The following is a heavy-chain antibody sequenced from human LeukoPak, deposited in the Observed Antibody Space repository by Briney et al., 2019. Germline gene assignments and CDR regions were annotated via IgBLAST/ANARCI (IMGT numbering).Heavy chain of an antibody. CDR2: ISSSSSYI. J-gene: IGHJ6*02. CDR3: TKGGRVASAATRPTYYYGMDV. D-gene: IGHD2-15*01. CDR1: GFTFSSYS. Sequence: GGSLRLSCAASGFTFSSYSMNWVRQAPGKGLEWVSSISSSSSYIYYADSVKGRFTISRDNAKNSLYLQMNSLRAEDTAVYYCTKGGRVASAATRPTYYYGMDVWGQGTTVIVSS. V-gene: IGHV3-21*01.